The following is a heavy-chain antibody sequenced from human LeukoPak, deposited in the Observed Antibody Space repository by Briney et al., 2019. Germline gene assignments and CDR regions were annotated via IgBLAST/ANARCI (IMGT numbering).Heavy chain of an antibody. J-gene: IGHJ4*02. CDR1: GGSISSSSYY. D-gene: IGHD1-14*01. Sequence: PSETLSLTCTVSGGSISSSSYYWGWIRQPPGKGLEWIGSIYYSGSTYYNPSLKGRVTVSVDRSQNQFSLKLISVTAADTAVYYCGRAPGWTITSRPLDYWGRGSLVTVSS. CDR3: GRAPGWTITSRPLDY. CDR2: IYYSGST. V-gene: IGHV4-39*07.